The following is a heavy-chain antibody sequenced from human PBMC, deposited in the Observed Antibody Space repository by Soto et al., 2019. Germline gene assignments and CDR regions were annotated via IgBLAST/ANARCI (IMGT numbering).Heavy chain of an antibody. CDR2: ISAYNGNT. CDR1: GYTFTSYG. D-gene: IGHD3-16*02. J-gene: IGHJ4*02. Sequence: ASVKVSCKASGYTFTSYGISWVRQAPGQGLEWMGWISAYNGNTNYAQKLQGRVTMTTDTSTSTAYMELRSLRSDDTAVYYCARDIGLRDYIWGSYRQPFDYWGQGTLVTVSS. V-gene: IGHV1-18*01. CDR3: ARDIGLRDYIWGSYRQPFDY.